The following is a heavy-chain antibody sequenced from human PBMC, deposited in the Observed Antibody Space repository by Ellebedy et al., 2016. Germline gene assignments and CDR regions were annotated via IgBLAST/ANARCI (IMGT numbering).Heavy chain of an antibody. CDR1: GFTFIGYA. D-gene: IGHD6-19*01. CDR2: ISYDGSNK. V-gene: IGHV3-30*04. J-gene: IGHJ4*02. Sequence: GGSLRLSCAASGFTFIGYAMHWVRQAPGKGLEWVAVISYDGSNKYYADSVKGRFTISRDNSMNTLYLQMHSLRAGDTAVYYCARARAYSSGWLNVLAYWGQGTLVTVSS. CDR3: ARARAYSSGWLNVLAY.